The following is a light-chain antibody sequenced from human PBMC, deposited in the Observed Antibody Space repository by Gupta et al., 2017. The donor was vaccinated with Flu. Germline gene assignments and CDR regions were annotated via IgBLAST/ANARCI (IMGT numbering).Light chain of an antibody. V-gene: IGKV1-39*01. Sequence: PSSLSASVGDRVTITCRASQSISSYLNWYQQKPGKAPKLLIYAASSLQSGVPSRFSGSGSGTDSTLTISSLQPEDFATYYCQQSYSTPWTFGQGTKVEIK. J-gene: IGKJ1*01. CDR2: AAS. CDR3: QQSYSTPWT. CDR1: QSISSY.